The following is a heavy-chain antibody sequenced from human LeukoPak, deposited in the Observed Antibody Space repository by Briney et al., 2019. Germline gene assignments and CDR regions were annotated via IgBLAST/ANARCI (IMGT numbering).Heavy chain of an antibody. CDR3: ARGTGDSSGYYLYFDY. V-gene: IGHV4-4*07. CDR2: IYTSGST. D-gene: IGHD3-22*01. Sequence: SENLSLTCTVSGGSISSYYWSWIRQPAGKGLEWIGRIYTSGSTNYNPSLKSRVTMSVDTSKNQFSLKLSSVTAADTAVYYCARGTGDSSGYYLYFDYWGQGTLATVSS. CDR1: GGSISSYY. J-gene: IGHJ4*02.